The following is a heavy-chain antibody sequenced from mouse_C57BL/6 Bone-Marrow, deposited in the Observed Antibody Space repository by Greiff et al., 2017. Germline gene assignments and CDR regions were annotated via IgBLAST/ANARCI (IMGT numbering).Heavy chain of an antibody. V-gene: IGHV1-81*01. CDR1: GYTFTSYG. J-gene: IGHJ2*01. CDR3: ARRLGGYYFDY. D-gene: IGHD4-1*01. CDR2: IYPRSGNT. Sequence: VKLQESGAELARPGASVKLSCKASGYTFTSYGISWVKQRTGQGLEWIGEIYPRSGNTYYNEKFKGKATLTADTSSSTAYMELRSLTSEDSAVYFCARRLGGYYFDYWGQGTTLTVSS.